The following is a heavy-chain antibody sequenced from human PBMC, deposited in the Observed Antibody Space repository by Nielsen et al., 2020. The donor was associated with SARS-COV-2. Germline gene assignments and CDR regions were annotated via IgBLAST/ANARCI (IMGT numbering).Heavy chain of an antibody. D-gene: IGHD3-3*01. CDR3: TRDTYDS. Sequence: GGSLRLSCGASGFTLIDYSMEWIRQAPGKGLEWVASISSGGTTIYYADSVRGRFTISRDNARNSVFLEMNSLRIDDTAVYFCTRDTYDSWGQGSPVTVSS. J-gene: IGHJ5*02. CDR1: GFTLIDYS. V-gene: IGHV3-11*04. CDR2: ISSGGTTI.